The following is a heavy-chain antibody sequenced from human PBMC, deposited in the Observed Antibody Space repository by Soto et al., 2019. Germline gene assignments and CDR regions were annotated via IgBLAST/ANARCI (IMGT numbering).Heavy chain of an antibody. CDR1: GGSISSGGYS. CDR2: IYHSGST. V-gene: IGHV4-30-2*01. Sequence: SETLSLTCAVSGGSISSGGYSWSWIRQPPGKGLEWIGYIYHSGSTYYNPSLKSRVTISVDRSKNQFSLKLSSVTAADTAVYYCARGGVDYYDSSGYYFSPYYFDPWGPGTLVTVSS. J-gene: IGHJ4*02. D-gene: IGHD3-22*01. CDR3: ARGGVDYYDSSGYYFSPYYFDP.